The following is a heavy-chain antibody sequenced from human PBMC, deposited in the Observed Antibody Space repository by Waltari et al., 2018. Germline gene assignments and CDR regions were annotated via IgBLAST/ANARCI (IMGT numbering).Heavy chain of an antibody. D-gene: IGHD1-26*01. CDR3: ARDGGVGAYYYHYYYMDV. V-gene: IGHV4-38-2*02. CDR1: GYSISSGYY. Sequence: QVQLQESGPGLVKPSETLSLTCAVSGYSISSGYYWGWIRQPPGKGLEWIGSIYHSGGTYYNPSLKSRVTISVDTSKNQFSLKLSSVTAADTAVYYCARDGGVGAYYYHYYYMDVWGKGTTVTVSS. J-gene: IGHJ6*03. CDR2: IYHSGGT.